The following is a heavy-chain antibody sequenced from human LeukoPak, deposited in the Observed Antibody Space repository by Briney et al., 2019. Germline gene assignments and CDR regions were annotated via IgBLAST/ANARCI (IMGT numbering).Heavy chain of an antibody. D-gene: IGHD6-13*01. CDR2: MSHSGST. CDR3: ARHFPISSWVGVLNWFDL. Sequence: PSETLSLTCAVYGGSFSGYYWSWVRQPPGKGLEWVGEMSHSGSTNYNPSLTSRVTISVDTSKNQYSLTLRSVTAAHTAVYYCARHFPISSWVGVLNWFDLWGQETLVTLSS. V-gene: IGHV4-34*01. CDR1: GGSFSGYY. J-gene: IGHJ5*02.